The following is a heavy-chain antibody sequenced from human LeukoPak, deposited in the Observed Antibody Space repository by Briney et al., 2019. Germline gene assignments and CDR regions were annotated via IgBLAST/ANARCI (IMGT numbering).Heavy chain of an antibody. CDR2: IYSGGST. CDR3: ARDLGYSEAGLNC. J-gene: IGHJ4*02. CDR1: GFTVSSNY. V-gene: IGHV3-66*01. D-gene: IGHD6-19*01. Sequence: GGSLRLSCAASGFTVSSNYMSWVRQAPGKGLEWVSVIYSGGSTYYAGSVKGRFTISRDNSKNTLYLQMNSLRAEDTAVYYCARDLGYSEAGLNCWGQGTLVTVSS.